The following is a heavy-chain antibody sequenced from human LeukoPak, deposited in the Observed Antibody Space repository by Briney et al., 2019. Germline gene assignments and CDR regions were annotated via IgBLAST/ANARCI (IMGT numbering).Heavy chain of an antibody. D-gene: IGHD3-22*01. Sequence: PSETLSLTCTVSGGSISSSTYYWGWIRQPPGKGLEWIGSIYYRGNSYYNPSLKSRVTISVDTSKNHFSLKLRSVTAADTAVYYCAKDHYDSSGYPSDYWGQGTLVTVSS. CDR3: AKDHYDSSGYPSDY. CDR2: IYYRGNS. V-gene: IGHV4-39*07. CDR1: GGSISSSTYY. J-gene: IGHJ4*02.